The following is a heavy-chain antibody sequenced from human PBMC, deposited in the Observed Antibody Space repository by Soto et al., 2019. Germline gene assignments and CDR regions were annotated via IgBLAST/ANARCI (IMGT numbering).Heavy chain of an antibody. CDR3: ARDQLYYNDISGRPLNAFDV. J-gene: IGHJ3*01. CDR2: IGIGSSTK. CDR1: GFSFSDYY. D-gene: IGHD3-22*01. Sequence: QPGGSLRLSCAASGFSFSDYYMNWVRQAPGKGLEWVAYIGIGSSTKYYADSVKGRFTISRDNAKNSLYLQMNSLRAEDTAVYYCARDQLYYNDISGRPLNAFDVWGQGTMVTVSS. V-gene: IGHV3-48*01.